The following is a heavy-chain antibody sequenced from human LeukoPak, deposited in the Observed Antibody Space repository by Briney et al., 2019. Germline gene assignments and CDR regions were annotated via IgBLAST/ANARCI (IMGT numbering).Heavy chain of an antibody. CDR3: ARGPIRDYGGNSGDY. V-gene: IGHV3-64*01. J-gene: IGHJ4*02. Sequence: GGSLKLSCAASGFTFSSYAMHWVRQAPGKGLEYVSAISSNGGSTYYANSVKGRFTISRDNSKNTLYLQMGSLRAEDMAVYYCARGPIRDYGGNSGDYWGQGTLVTVSS. CDR1: GFTFSSYA. D-gene: IGHD4-23*01. CDR2: ISSNGGST.